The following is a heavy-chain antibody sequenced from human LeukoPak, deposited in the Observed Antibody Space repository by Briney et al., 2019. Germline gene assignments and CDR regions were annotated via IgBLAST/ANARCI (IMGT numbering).Heavy chain of an antibody. D-gene: IGHD3-22*01. CDR2: ISGSGGST. J-gene: IGHJ5*02. V-gene: IGHV3-23*01. CDR1: GFTFSSYA. Sequence: GGSLRLSCAASGFTFSSYAMSWVRQAPGKGLEWVSAISGSGGSTYYADSVKGRFTISRDNSKNTLYLQMNSLRAEDTAVYYCAKSNGPLGHYYDSSGQGWFDPWGQGTLVTVSS. CDR3: AKSNGPLGHYYDSSGQGWFDP.